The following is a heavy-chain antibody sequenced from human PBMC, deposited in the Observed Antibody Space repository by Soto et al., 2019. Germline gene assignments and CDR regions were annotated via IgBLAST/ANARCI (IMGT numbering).Heavy chain of an antibody. J-gene: IGHJ4*02. CDR2: IGGSGDGT. Sequence: PGGSLRLSCAASGFTFDGYAMSWVRQAPGKGLQWVSTIGGSGDGTYYADSVKGRFTISRDNSKNTLYLQMNSLRAEDTAVHYCAKAREVTLVRVPSSYWGQGTLVTVSS. CDR1: GFTFDGYA. V-gene: IGHV3-23*01. CDR3: AKAREVTLVRVPSSY. D-gene: IGHD3-10*01.